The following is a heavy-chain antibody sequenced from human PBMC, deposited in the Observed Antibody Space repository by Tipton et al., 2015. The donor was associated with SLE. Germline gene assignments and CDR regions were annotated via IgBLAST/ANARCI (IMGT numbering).Heavy chain of an antibody. CDR1: GGSFSGYY. J-gene: IGHJ6*02. CDR2: INHRGST. D-gene: IGHD2-15*01. CDR3: ARGEFVVVVAATYYYYGMDV. Sequence: TLSLTCAVYGGSFSGYYWSWIRQPPGKGLEWIGEINHRGSTNYNPSLKSRFTISVDTSKNQFSLKLSSVTAADTAVYYCARGEFVVVVAATYYYYGMDVWGQGTTVTVSS. V-gene: IGHV4-34*01.